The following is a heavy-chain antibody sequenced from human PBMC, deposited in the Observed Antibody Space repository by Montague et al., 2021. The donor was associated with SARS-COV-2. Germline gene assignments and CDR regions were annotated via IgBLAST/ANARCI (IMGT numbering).Heavy chain of an antibody. D-gene: IGHD5-18*01. V-gene: IGHV6-1*01. CDR2: TSYRSKWYN. Sequence: CAISGDSVSSNSAAWNWIRQSPSRGLEWLGRTSYRSKWYNDYAVSVKSRITINPDTSKNQFSLQLNSVTPEDTAVYYCARDTRIQLWFDRDYYYGMDVWGQGTTVTVSS. J-gene: IGHJ6*02. CDR3: ARDTRIQLWFDRDYYYGMDV. CDR1: GDSVSSNSAA.